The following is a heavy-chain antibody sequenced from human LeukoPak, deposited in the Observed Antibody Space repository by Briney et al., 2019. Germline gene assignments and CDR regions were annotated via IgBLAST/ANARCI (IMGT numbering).Heavy chain of an antibody. D-gene: IGHD5-18*01. CDR2: ISFTGSA. V-gene: IGHV4-39*07. CDR3: ARATDTPMVGYYLDP. Sequence: SETLSLTCTVSGDSVSSRDLYWAWIRQPPGKGLEWIGSISFTGSAYYNPSLKSRVTMSLDTSKNQFSLKLTSVTAADRAVYFCARATDTPMVGYYLDPWGQGNLITVSS. CDR1: GDSVSSRDLY. J-gene: IGHJ5*02.